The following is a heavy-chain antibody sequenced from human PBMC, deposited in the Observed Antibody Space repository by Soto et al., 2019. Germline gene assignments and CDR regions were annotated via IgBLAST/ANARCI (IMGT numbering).Heavy chain of an antibody. D-gene: IGHD2-21*01. CDR2: IIPKLGSA. CDR1: GGGNLRDYR. V-gene: IGHV1-69*01. Sequence: QVQLVQSGAEVKEPGSSVKVSCKASGGGNLRDYRTTWVRRAPGQGLEWMGGIIPKLGSANYAQNFQGRDTVTADEYTNTVNMELMSLRSDDTSVYYCGRGGDGYNFFAVYWGQGTPVTVSS. CDR3: GRGGDGYNFFAVY. J-gene: IGHJ4*02.